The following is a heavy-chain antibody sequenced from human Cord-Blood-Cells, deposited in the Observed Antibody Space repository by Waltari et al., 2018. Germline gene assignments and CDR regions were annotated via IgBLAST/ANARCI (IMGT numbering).Heavy chain of an antibody. J-gene: IGHJ3*02. V-gene: IGHV1-58*02. CDR2: IVVGSGNT. CDR3: AAEGGYSSGWTLAFDI. Sequence: QMQLVQSGPEVKKPGTSVKVSCKASGFTFTSSAMQWVRQARGQRLEWIGWIVVGSGNTNYAQKFQERVTITRDMSTSTAYMELRSRGSEDTAVYYCAAEGGYSSGWTLAFDIWGQGTIVSVSS. D-gene: IGHD6-19*01. CDR1: GFTFTSSA.